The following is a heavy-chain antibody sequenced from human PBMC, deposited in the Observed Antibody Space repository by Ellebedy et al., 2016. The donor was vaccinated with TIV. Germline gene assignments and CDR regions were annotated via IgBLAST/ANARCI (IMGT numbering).Heavy chain of an antibody. V-gene: IGHV3-9*01. CDR1: GFTFDDYA. CDR3: AKRYCSGGSCYFDY. Sequence: GGSLRLSCAASGFTFDDYAMHWVRQAPGKGLEWVSGISWNSGSLGYADSVKGRFTISRDNAKNSLYLQMNSLRAEDTALYYCAKRYCSGGSCYFDYWGQGTLVTVSS. D-gene: IGHD2-15*01. CDR2: ISWNSGSL. J-gene: IGHJ4*02.